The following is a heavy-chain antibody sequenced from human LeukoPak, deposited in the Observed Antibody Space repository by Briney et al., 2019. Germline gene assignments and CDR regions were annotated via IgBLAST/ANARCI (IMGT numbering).Heavy chain of an antibody. Sequence: GGSLRLSCAASGFTVSSNYMSWVRQAPGKGLEWVSVIYSGGSTYYADSVKGRFTISRDNSKNTLYLQMNSLRAEDTAVYYCAREYCSGGSCYLYYFDYRGQGTLVTVSS. CDR2: IYSGGST. V-gene: IGHV3-66*01. J-gene: IGHJ4*02. CDR3: AREYCSGGSCYLYYFDY. CDR1: GFTVSSNY. D-gene: IGHD2-15*01.